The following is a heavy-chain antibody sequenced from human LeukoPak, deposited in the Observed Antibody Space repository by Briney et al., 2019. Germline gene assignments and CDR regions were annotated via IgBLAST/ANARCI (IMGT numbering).Heavy chain of an antibody. D-gene: IGHD5-18*01. CDR3: AREPAMVNNYYFDY. Sequence: NPSETLSLTCTVSGGSISSGSYYWSWIRQPAGKGLEWIGEIYHSGSTNYNPSLKSRVTISVDKSKNQFSLKLSSVTAADTAVYYCAREPAMVNNYYFDYWGQGTLVTVSS. V-gene: IGHV4-61*10. CDR2: IYHSGST. J-gene: IGHJ4*02. CDR1: GGSISSGSYY.